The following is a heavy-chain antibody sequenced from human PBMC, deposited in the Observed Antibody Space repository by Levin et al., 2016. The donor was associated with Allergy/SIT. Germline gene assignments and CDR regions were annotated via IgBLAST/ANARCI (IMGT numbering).Heavy chain of an antibody. CDR3: ARVPRPTWQNQQSSSWYPTGAFDI. CDR2: INHSGST. J-gene: IGHJ3*02. Sequence: SETLSLTCAVYGGSFSGYYWSWIRQPPGKGLEWIGEINHSGSTNYNPSLKSRVTISVDTSKNQFSLKLSSVTAADTAVYYCARVPRPTWQNQQSSSWYPTGAFDIWGQGTMVTVSS. D-gene: IGHD6-13*01. V-gene: IGHV4-34*01. CDR1: GGSFSGYY.